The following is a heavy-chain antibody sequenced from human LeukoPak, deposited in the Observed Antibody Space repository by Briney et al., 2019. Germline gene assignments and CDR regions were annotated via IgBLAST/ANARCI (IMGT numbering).Heavy chain of an antibody. CDR3: ARDLGLRRMI. J-gene: IGHJ2*01. V-gene: IGHV3-48*04. CDR1: GISVSSNN. Sequence: GGSLRLSCAASGISVSSNNMHWVRQAPGGGLEWVSYISAGSGTIYSADSVKGRFIISRDNAKNSLYLQVNSLRVEDTAVYFCARDLGLRRMIWGRGTLVAVSS. D-gene: IGHD5-12*01. CDR2: ISAGSGTI.